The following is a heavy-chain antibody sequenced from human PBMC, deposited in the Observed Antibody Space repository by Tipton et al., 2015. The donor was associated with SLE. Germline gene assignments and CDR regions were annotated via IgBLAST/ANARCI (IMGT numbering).Heavy chain of an antibody. CDR2: FYTSGDT. V-gene: IGHV4-61*02. D-gene: IGHD1-26*01. J-gene: IGHJ4*02. Sequence: TLSLTCTVSGGSISSGSYFWSWIRQPAAKGLEWIGRFYTSGDTNYNPSLKNRVTISVDTSKNQFSLNLSSVTAADTAVYYCAREAVGADGGLDYWGQGTPVTVSS. CDR3: AREAVGADGGLDY. CDR1: GGSISSGSYF.